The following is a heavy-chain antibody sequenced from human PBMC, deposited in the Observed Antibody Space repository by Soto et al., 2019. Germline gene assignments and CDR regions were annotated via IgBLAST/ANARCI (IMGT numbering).Heavy chain of an antibody. V-gene: IGHV4-59*01. CDR3: ARDGYNFDAFDI. D-gene: IGHD5-12*01. CDR1: GGSISSYY. CDR2: IYYSGST. Sequence: SETLSLTCTVSGGSISSYYWSWIRQPPGKGLEWIGYIYYSGSTNYNPSLKSRVTISVGTSKNQFSLKLSSVTAADTAVYYCARDGYNFDAFDIWGQGTMVTVSS. J-gene: IGHJ3*02.